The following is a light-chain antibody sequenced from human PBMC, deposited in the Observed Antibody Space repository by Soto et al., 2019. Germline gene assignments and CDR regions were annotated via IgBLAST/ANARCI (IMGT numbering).Light chain of an antibody. CDR1: SSGVGGYNY. V-gene: IGLV2-14*03. J-gene: IGLJ3*02. Sequence: QSALTQPASVSGSPGQSITISCTGTSSGVGGYNYVSWFQQHPGKAPKLKIYEVSNRPSGVSNRFSGSKSGYTASLTISELQAEDEADYYCTSFTSSNTWVFGGGTKVTVL. CDR2: EVS. CDR3: TSFTSSNTWV.